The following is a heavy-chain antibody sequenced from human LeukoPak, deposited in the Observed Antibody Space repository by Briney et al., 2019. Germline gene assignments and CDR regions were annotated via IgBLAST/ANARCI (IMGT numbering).Heavy chain of an antibody. CDR1: GGSISSSSYY. Sequence: SETLSLTCTVSGGSISSSSYYWGWIRQPPGKGLEWIGSIYYSGSTYYSPSLKSRVTISVDTSKNQFSLKLSSVTAADTAVYYCARGTVVTGGFEYWGQGTLVTVSS. J-gene: IGHJ4*02. V-gene: IGHV4-39*07. D-gene: IGHD4-23*01. CDR2: IYYSGST. CDR3: ARGTVVTGGFEY.